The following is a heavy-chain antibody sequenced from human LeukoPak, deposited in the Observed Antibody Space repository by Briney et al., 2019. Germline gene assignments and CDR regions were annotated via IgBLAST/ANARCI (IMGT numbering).Heavy chain of an antibody. CDR3: AGAPYGDYYFDY. CDR1: GVSISSNNW. CDR2: IYHSGGT. V-gene: IGHV4-4*02. Sequence: SGTLSLTCAVSGVSISSNNWWSWVRQPPGKGLEWIGEIYHSGGTNCNPSLKSRVTISVDKSKNHFSLQLSSVTAADTAVYYCAGAPYGDYYFDYWGQGTLVTVSS. J-gene: IGHJ4*02. D-gene: IGHD4-17*01.